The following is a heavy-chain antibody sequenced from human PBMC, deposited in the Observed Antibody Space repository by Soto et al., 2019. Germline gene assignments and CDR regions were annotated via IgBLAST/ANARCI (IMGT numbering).Heavy chain of an antibody. Sequence: GASVKVSCKASGGTFSSYAMNWVRQAPGQGLEWMGGIIPIFGTANYAQKFQGRVTITADESTSTAYMELSSLRSDDTAVYYCARDRARGFTAYYDFWSGYSSYYYYGMDVWGQGTTVTVSS. CDR3: ARDRARGFTAYYDFWSGYSSYYYYGMDV. CDR2: IIPIFGTA. V-gene: IGHV1-69*13. CDR1: GGTFSSYA. J-gene: IGHJ6*02. D-gene: IGHD3-3*01.